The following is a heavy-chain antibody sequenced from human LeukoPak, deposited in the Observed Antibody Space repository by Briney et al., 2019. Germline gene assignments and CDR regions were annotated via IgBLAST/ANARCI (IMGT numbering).Heavy chain of an antibody. CDR1: GFTFSSYA. CDR3: GRDARLGYCNNTSCYAYYFDY. J-gene: IGHJ4*02. V-gene: IGHV3-30*04. CDR2: ISYDGSK. D-gene: IGHD2-2*01. Sequence: GRSLRLSCAASGFTFSSYAMHWVRQAPGKGLEWVAVISYDGSKYYADSVKGRFTISRDNSKNTLYLQMKNLRAEDTAVYYCGRDARLGYCNNTSCYAYYFDYWGQGTLVTVSS.